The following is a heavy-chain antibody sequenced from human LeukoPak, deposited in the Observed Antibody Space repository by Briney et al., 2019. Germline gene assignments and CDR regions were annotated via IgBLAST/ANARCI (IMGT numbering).Heavy chain of an antibody. CDR2: MNPNSGNT. J-gene: IGHJ4*02. CDR1: GYTFTSDD. Sequence: GSVKVSCKASGYTFTSDDINWARQATGQGLEWMGWMNPNSGNTGYAQKFQGRITMTRNTSISTAYMELSSLTSEDTAVYYCARIAAAGNRRLNYWGQGTLVTVSS. D-gene: IGHD6-13*01. CDR3: ARIAAAGNRRLNY. V-gene: IGHV1-8*01.